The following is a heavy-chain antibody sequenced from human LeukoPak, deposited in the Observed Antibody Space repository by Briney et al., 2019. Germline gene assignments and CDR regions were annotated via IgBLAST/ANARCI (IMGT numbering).Heavy chain of an antibody. CDR2: VSHTGTT. CDR1: GFSISTSYF. D-gene: IGHD2-8*01. CDR3: ARVSGVLMMYAPRLLPDL. J-gene: IGHJ5*02. V-gene: IGHV4-38-2*01. Sequence: SETLSLTCVVSGFSISTSYFWGWIRQSPGKGLEWIGCVSHTGTTYYNPSLKSRVTISIDMTKNHFSLNVTSVTATDTAVYYCARVSGVLMMYAPRLLPDLWGQGTRVTVSS.